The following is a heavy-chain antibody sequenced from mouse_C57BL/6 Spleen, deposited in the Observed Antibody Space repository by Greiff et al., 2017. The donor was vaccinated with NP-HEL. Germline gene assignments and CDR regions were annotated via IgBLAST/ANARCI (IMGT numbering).Heavy chain of an antibody. CDR1: GFTFSSYA. CDR2: ISSGGDYI. J-gene: IGHJ4*01. D-gene: IGHD3-3*01. CDR3: TREGRQAMDY. V-gene: IGHV5-9-1*02. Sequence: DVQLVESGEGLVKPGGSLKLSCAASGFTFSSYAMSWVRQTPEKRLEWVAYISSGGDYIYYADTVKGRFTISRDNARNTLYLQMSSLTSEETAMYYCTREGRQAMDYWGQGTSVTVSS.